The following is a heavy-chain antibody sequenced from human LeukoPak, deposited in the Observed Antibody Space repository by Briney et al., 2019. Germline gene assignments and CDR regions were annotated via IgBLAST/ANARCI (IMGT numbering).Heavy chain of an antibody. J-gene: IGHJ4*02. D-gene: IGHD1-26*01. CDR1: GYTFTGYY. V-gene: IGHV1-2*02. Sequence: ASVKVSCKASGYTFTGYYMHWVRQAPGQGLEWMGWINPNSGGTNYAQKFQGRVTMTRDTSISTAYMELSRLRSDDTAVYYCAAHASVGDPHIDYWGQGTLVTVSS. CDR3: AAHASVGDPHIDY. CDR2: INPNSGGT.